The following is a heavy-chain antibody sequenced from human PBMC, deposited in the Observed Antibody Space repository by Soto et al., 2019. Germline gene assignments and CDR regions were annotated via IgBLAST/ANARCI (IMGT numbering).Heavy chain of an antibody. V-gene: IGHV3-11*01. D-gene: IGHD6-6*01. J-gene: IGHJ6*03. CDR2: ISSSGSTI. CDR3: AREYSSSSGPYNYYYYYYMDV. CDR1: GFTFSDYY. Sequence: GGSLRLSCAASGFTFSDYYMSWIRQAPGKGLEWVSYISSSGSTIYYADSVKGRFTISRDNAKNSLYLQMNSLRAEDTAVYYCAREYSSSSGPYNYYYYYYMDVWGKGTTVTVS.